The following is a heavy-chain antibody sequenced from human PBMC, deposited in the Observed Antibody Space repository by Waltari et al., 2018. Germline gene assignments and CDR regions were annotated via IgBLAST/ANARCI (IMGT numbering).Heavy chain of an antibody. D-gene: IGHD1-7*01. CDR3: LNYDFDS. V-gene: IGHV3-74*01. CDR2: INNDGSIV. J-gene: IGHJ4*02. CDR1: GFNFSNYF. Sequence: DVQVVESGGGLVRPGGSLRLSCIGSGFNFSNYFIHWVRQAPGEGPVWVERINNDGSIVNYADSVKGRFSISRDNAKSTVYLQMNNLRGEDTALYHCLNYDFDSWGQGTLVTVSS.